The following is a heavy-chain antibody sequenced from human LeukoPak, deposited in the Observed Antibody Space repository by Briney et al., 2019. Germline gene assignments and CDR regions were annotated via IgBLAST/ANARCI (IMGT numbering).Heavy chain of an antibody. Sequence: PGGSLRLSCAASGFTFSNYWMSWVRQAPGKGLEWVTFVRSDGSDKYYADSVKGRFTFSRDNSKNTVYLQMNSLRPEDTAVYYCVRDRDWAFDYWGQGSLVTVSS. CDR2: VRSDGSDK. CDR1: GFTFSNYW. V-gene: IGHV3-30*02. CDR3: VRDRDWAFDY. D-gene: IGHD2-21*02. J-gene: IGHJ4*02.